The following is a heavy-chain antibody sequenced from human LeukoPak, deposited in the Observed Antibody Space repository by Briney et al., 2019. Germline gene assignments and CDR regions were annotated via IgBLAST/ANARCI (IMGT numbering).Heavy chain of an antibody. CDR3: ARDGRYCSSTSCYVPIDY. J-gene: IGHJ4*02. CDR2: ISAYNGNT. V-gene: IGHV1-18*03. D-gene: IGHD2-2*01. Sequence: ASVKVSCKTSGYTFNNYNINWVRQAPGQGLEWMGWISAYNGNTNYAQKLQGRVTMTTDTSTSTAYMELRSLRSDDMAVYYCARDGRYCSSTSCYVPIDYWGQGTLVTVSS. CDR1: GYTFNNYN.